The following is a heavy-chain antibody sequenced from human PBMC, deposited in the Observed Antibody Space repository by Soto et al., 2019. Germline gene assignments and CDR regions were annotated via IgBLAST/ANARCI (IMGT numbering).Heavy chain of an antibody. CDR1: GFTFNTYW. CDR2: VKGDGSRN. J-gene: IGHJ3*01. D-gene: IGHD3-16*01. Sequence: DVQLVESGGGLVQPGGSLRLACAASGFTFNTYWMTWVRQAPGKGLEWVANVKGDGSRNHYVDSAEGRFTISRDNAKNSLFLQMNSLRVEDTAVDNCASDSAPGSGNVWFGAVDVWGHGTKVTVSA. V-gene: IGHV3-7*01. CDR3: ASDSAPGSGNVWFGAVDV.